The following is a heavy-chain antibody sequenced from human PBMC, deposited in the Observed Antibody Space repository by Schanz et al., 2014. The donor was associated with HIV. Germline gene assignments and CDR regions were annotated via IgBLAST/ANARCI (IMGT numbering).Heavy chain of an antibody. CDR3: AKGLTIWLQPPFDY. V-gene: IGHV3-11*04. CDR1: GFSFSDYH. Sequence: QVQLVESGGDLVKPGGSLRLSCTASGFSFSDYHMSWIRQAPGKGLEWVSSLSGSGSNIYYADSVKGRLTISRDNAKNTLYLQMNSLRAEDTAVYYCAKGLTIWLQPPFDYWGQGTLVTVSS. J-gene: IGHJ4*02. CDR2: LSGSGSNI. D-gene: IGHD5-12*01.